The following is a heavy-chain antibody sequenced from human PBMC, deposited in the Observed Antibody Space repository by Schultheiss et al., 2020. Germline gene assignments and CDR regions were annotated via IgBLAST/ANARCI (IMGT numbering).Heavy chain of an antibody. Sequence: GGSLRLSCAASGFTFSSYGMHWVRQAPGKGLEWVAFIRYDGSNKYYADSVKGRFTISRDNSKNTLYLQMNSLRAEDTAVYYCAKDPTSSGWYARWLDYWGQGTLVTVYS. J-gene: IGHJ4*02. CDR1: GFTFSSYG. D-gene: IGHD6-19*01. CDR3: AKDPTSSGWYARWLDY. V-gene: IGHV3-30*02. CDR2: IRYDGSNK.